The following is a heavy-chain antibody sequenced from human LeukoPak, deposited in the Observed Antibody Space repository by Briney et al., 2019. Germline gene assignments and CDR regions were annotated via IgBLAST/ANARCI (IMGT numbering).Heavy chain of an antibody. J-gene: IGHJ4*02. CDR2: VRGSGTAT. CDR1: GFTFSTYA. D-gene: IGHD4-11*01. V-gene: IGHV3-23*01. CDR3: VKTSRRDSTYDSPFDY. Sequence: GGSLRLSCAASGFTFSTYAMTWVRQAPGKGLEWVSAVRGSGTATYYADSVKGRFTISRDNSNNTLYLQMNSLRAEDTAIYCCVKTSRRDSTYDSPFDYWGQGTLVTVSS.